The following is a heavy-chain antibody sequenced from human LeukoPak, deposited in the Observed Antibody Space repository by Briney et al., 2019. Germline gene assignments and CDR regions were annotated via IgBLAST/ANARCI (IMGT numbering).Heavy chain of an antibody. CDR2: GYYSGST. V-gene: IGHV4-59*12. CDR1: GGSISSYY. D-gene: IGHD4-17*01. Sequence: SETLSLTCTVSGGSISSYYWSWIRQPPGKGLEWIGYGYYSGSTKYNASLKSRVTISVDTSKNQFSLKLTSVTAADTSVYYCAREGGPGGDYGSIDSWGQGTLVTVSS. CDR3: AREGGPGGDYGSIDS. J-gene: IGHJ4*02.